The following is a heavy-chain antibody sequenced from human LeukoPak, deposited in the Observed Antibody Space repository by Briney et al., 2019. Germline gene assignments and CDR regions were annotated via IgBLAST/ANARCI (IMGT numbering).Heavy chain of an antibody. CDR2: IYTSGST. CDR1: GGSISSYY. J-gene: IGHJ3*02. V-gene: IGHV4-4*07. D-gene: IGHD4-23*01. Sequence: SETLSLTCTVSGGSISSYYWSWIRQPAGKGLEWIGRIYTSGSTNYNPSLKSRVTMSVDTSKNQFSLKLSSVTAADTAVYYCARDPPVAPALGAFDIWGQGTMVTVSS. CDR3: ARDPPVAPALGAFDI.